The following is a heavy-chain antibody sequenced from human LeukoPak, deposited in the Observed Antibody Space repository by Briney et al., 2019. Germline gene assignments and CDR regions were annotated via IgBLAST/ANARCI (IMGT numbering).Heavy chain of an antibody. J-gene: IGHJ4*02. Sequence: ETLSLTCTVSGGSISSYYWSWIRQPPGKGLEWIGYIYYSGTTNYNPSLKSRVTISVDTSKNQFSLKLGSVTAADTAVYYCARGVYIAAAQYGYWGQGTLVTVSS. V-gene: IGHV4-59*01. CDR3: ARGVYIAAAQYGY. CDR2: IYYSGTT. D-gene: IGHD6-13*01. CDR1: GGSISSYY.